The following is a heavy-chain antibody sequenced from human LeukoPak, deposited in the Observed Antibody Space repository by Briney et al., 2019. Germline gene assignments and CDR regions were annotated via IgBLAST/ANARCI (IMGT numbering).Heavy chain of an antibody. CDR2: INSDGSST. V-gene: IGHV3-74*01. J-gene: IGHJ5*02. CDR1: GFTFSSYW. Sequence: GGSLRLSCAASGFTFSSYWMHWVRQAPGKGLVWVSRINSDGSSTSYADSVKGRFTISRDSAKNTLYLQMNSLRAEDTAVYYCARGPRWYCSGGSCYSWFDPWGQGTLVTVSS. CDR3: ARGPRWYCSGGSCYSWFDP. D-gene: IGHD2-15*01.